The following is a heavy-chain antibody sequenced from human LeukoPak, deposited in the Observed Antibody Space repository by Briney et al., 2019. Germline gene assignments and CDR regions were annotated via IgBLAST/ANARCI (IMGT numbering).Heavy chain of an antibody. D-gene: IGHD2-8*01. Sequence: SETLSLTCTVSGVSISSSNSYWGWIRQPPGKGLEWIGSIYYSGNTYYNASLKSQVSISIDTSKNQFSLKLTSVTAADTAVYYCARPLRYCTNGVCSADAFDIWGQGTMVTVSS. CDR1: GVSISSSNSY. V-gene: IGHV4-39*01. J-gene: IGHJ3*02. CDR2: IYYSGNT. CDR3: ARPLRYCTNGVCSADAFDI.